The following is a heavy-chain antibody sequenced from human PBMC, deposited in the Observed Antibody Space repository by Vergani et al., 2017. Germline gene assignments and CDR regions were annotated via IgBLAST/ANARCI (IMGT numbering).Heavy chain of an antibody. CDR2: INPNSGGT. D-gene: IGHD2-2*01. J-gene: IGHJ5*02. Sequence: QVQLVQSGAEVKKPGASVKVSCKASGYTFTGYYMHWVRQAPGQGLEWMGWINPNSGGTNYAPKFQGRDTMTRDTSISTAYMELSRLRSDDTAVYYCARVVVVVPAALFDPWGQGTLVTVSS. CDR1: GYTFTGYY. V-gene: IGHV1-2*02. CDR3: ARVVVVVPAALFDP.